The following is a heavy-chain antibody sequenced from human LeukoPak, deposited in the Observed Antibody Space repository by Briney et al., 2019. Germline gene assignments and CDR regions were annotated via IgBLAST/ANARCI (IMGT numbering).Heavy chain of an antibody. CDR1: GYTFTSYG. J-gene: IGHJ3*02. CDR3: ARESAYCYDSSGYYSLAFDI. D-gene: IGHD3-22*01. CDR2: ISAYNGNT. V-gene: IGHV1-18*01. Sequence: ASVKVSCKASGYTFTSYGISWVRQAPGQGLVWMGWISAYNGNTNYAQKLQGRVTMTTDTSTSTAYMELRSLRSDDTAVYYCARESAYCYDSSGYYSLAFDIWGQGTMVTVSS.